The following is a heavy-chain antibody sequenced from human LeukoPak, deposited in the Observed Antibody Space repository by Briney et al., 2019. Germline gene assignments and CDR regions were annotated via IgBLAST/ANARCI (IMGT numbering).Heavy chain of an antibody. CDR2: ISGSGGST. CDR1: GFTFSSYW. D-gene: IGHD2-2*01. J-gene: IGHJ6*02. Sequence: GGSLRLSCAASGFTFSSYWMSWVRQAPGKGLEWVSAISGSGGSTYYADSVKGRFTISRDNSKNTLYLQMNSLRAEDTAVYYCANANSTNTPTYYYYGMDVWGQGTTVTVSS. V-gene: IGHV3-23*01. CDR3: ANANSTNTPTYYYYGMDV.